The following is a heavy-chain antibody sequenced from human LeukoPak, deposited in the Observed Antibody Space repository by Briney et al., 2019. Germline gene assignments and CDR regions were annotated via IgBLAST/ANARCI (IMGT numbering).Heavy chain of an antibody. V-gene: IGHV4-34*01. CDR3: ASGHKIFYYGSGGFDY. CDR2: INHSGST. Sequence: PSETLSFTCAVYGGSFSGYYWSWIRQPPGKGREWIGEINHSGSTNYNPSLKSRVTISVDTSKNQFSLKLSSVTAADMAVYYCASGHKIFYYGSGGFDYWGQGTLVTVSS. J-gene: IGHJ4*02. D-gene: IGHD3-10*01. CDR1: GGSFSGYY.